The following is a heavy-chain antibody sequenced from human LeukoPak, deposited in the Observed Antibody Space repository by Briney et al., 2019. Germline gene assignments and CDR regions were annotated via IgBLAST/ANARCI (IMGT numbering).Heavy chain of an antibody. CDR3: ARDTDGNLDH. Sequence: GGSLRLSCAASGFTFSSSWMAWVRQAPGKGLEWVANIKHDGSTKHSVDSVTGRFTISRDNAKNSLYLQMNSLGAEDTAVYYCARDTDGNLDHWGQGTLVTVSS. D-gene: IGHD2-8*01. J-gene: IGHJ4*02. CDR1: GFTFSSSW. CDR2: IKHDGSTK. V-gene: IGHV3-7*01.